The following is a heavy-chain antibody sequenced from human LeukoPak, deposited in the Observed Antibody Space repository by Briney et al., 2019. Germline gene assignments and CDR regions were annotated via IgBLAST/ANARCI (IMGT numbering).Heavy chain of an antibody. J-gene: IGHJ6*02. CDR2: IYYSGST. CDR1: GGSISSGGYY. D-gene: IGHD3-16*01. V-gene: IGHV4-31*03. Sequence: ASQTLSLTCTVSGGSISSGGYYWSWIRQHPGKGLEWIGYIYYSGSTYYNPSLKSRVTISVDTSKNQFSLKPSSVTAADTAVYYCARGAYKPPYYYYGMDVWGQGTTVTVSS. CDR3: ARGAYKPPYYYYGMDV.